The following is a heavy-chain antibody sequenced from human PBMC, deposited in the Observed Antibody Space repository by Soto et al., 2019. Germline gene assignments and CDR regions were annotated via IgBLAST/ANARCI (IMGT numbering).Heavy chain of an antibody. CDR3: ARISIAAAGKPTYYYYGMDV. CDR1: GFSLSTSGMC. D-gene: IGHD6-13*01. V-gene: IGHV2-70*01. J-gene: IGHJ6*02. Sequence: SGPTLVNPTQTLTLTCTFSGFSLSTSGMCVSWIRQPPGKALEWLALIDWDDDKYYSTSLKTRLTISKDTSKNQVVLTMTNMDPVDTATYYCARISIAAAGKPTYYYYGMDVWGQGTTVTVSS. CDR2: IDWDDDK.